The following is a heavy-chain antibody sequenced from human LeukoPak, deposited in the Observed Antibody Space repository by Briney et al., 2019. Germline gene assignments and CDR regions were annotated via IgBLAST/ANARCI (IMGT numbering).Heavy chain of an antibody. CDR2: INWNSGVV. D-gene: IGHD4-17*01. Sequence: PGRSLRLSCAASGFTFDDYAMHWVRQAPGKGLEWVSRINWNSGVVAYADSVRGRFTISRDNAKNSLYLQMNSLRTEDTALYYCVKENYGDNALDVWGQGTTVTVSS. J-gene: IGHJ6*02. V-gene: IGHV3-9*01. CDR3: VKENYGDNALDV. CDR1: GFTFDDYA.